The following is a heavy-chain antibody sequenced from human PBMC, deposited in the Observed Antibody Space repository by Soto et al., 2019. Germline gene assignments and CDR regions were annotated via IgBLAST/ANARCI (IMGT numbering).Heavy chain of an antibody. J-gene: IGHJ4*02. CDR2: ISSSSSYI. CDR3: ANDRSPDGSGDKRYDY. V-gene: IGHV3-21*04. Sequence: GGSLRLSCAASGFTFSSYSMNWVRQAPGKGLEWVSSISSSSSYIYYADSVKGRFTISRDNAKNSLYLQMNSLRAEDTALYYCANDRSPDGSGDKRYDYWGQGTLVTVSS. D-gene: IGHD3-10*01. CDR1: GFTFSSYS.